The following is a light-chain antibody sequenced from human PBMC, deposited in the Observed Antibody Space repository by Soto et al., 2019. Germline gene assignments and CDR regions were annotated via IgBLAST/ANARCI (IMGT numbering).Light chain of an antibody. Sequence: DIQMTQSPSTLSASVGDRVTITCRASESGSSWLAWYQQKPGRTPKLLIYQASTLETGVPSRFSGSGSGTELTLTISSLQPDDFANYYCQQYNAYSQPFGQGTKLEIK. CDR1: ESGSSW. V-gene: IGKV1-5*03. CDR3: QQYNAYSQP. CDR2: QAS. J-gene: IGKJ1*01.